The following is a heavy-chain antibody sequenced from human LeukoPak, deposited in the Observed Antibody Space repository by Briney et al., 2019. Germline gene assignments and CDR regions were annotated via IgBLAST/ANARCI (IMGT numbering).Heavy chain of an antibody. CDR2: INHSGST. V-gene: IGHV4-34*01. CDR3: ARGFPPYDYVWGSYRLYYFDY. J-gene: IGHJ4*02. D-gene: IGHD3-16*02. Sequence: SETLSLTCAVYGGSFSGYYWSWIRQPPGKGLEWIGEINHSGSTNYNSSLKSRVTISVDTSKNQFSLKLSSVTAADTAVYYCARGFPPYDYVWGSYRLYYFDYWGQGTLVTVSS. CDR1: GGSFSGYY.